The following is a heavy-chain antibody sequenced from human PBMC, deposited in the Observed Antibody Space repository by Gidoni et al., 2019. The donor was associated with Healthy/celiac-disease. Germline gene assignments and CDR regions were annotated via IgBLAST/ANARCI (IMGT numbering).Heavy chain of an antibody. D-gene: IGHD2-15*01. CDR2: IIPILGIA. V-gene: IGHV1-69*02. CDR1: GGTFSSYT. J-gene: IGHJ5*02. Sequence: QVQLVQSGAEVKKPGSSVKVSCKASGGTFSSYTISWVRQAPGQGLEWMGRIIPILGIANYAQKFQGRVTITADKSTSTAYMELSSLRSEDTAVYYCARGSSVVVVAATSWFDPWGQGTLVTVSS. CDR3: ARGSSVVVVAATSWFDP.